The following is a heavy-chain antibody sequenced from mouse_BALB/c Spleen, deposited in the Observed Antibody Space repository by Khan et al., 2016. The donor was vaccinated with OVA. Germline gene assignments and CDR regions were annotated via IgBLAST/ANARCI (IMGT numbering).Heavy chain of an antibody. CDR3: AREYGSSFWFAY. CDR2: INPYNDGT. J-gene: IGHJ3*01. D-gene: IGHD1-1*01. Sequence: MQLEESGPELVKPGASVKMSCKASGYTFTNYIIHWVKQKPGQGLEWIGYINPYNDGTKYNEKFKGKATLTSDKSSSTAYMELSGLTSEGSAVYYCAREYGSSFWFAYWGQGTLVTVSA. V-gene: IGHV1S136*01. CDR1: GYTFTNYI.